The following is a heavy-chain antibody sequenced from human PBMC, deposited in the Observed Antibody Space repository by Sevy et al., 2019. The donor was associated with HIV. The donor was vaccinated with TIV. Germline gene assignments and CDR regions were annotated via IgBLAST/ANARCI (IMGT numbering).Heavy chain of an antibody. Sequence: GGSLRLSCAASGFTFSSYSMNWVRQAPEKGLEWVSSISSSSSYIFYADSVRGRFTISRDNAKNSLYLQMNSLRAEDTAVYYCARVVLERYDRGDFDYWGQGTLVTVSS. J-gene: IGHJ4*02. D-gene: IGHD3-9*01. CDR2: ISSSSSYI. V-gene: IGHV3-21*01. CDR3: ARVVLERYDRGDFDY. CDR1: GFTFSSYS.